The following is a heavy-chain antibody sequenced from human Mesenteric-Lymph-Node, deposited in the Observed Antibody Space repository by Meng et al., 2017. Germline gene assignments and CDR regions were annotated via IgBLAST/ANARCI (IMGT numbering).Heavy chain of an antibody. CDR2: ISAYNGNT. J-gene: IGHJ4*02. CDR3: AREGHSRNIDY. Sequence: QVEVVEAGAAVKKPWASVKVACKASGYTFTSYGISWVRQAPGQGLEWMGWISAYNGNTNYAQKLQGRVTMTTDTSTSTAYMELRSLRSDDTAVYYCAREGHSRNIDYWGQGTLVTVSS. CDR1: GYTFTSYG. D-gene: IGHD6-13*01. V-gene: IGHV1-18*01.